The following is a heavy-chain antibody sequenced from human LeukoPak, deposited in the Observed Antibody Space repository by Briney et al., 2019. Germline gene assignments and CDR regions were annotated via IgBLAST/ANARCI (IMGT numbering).Heavy chain of an antibody. CDR3: ARDTTREYYFDY. CDR1: GGSISSYY. J-gene: IGHJ4*02. Sequence: PSETLSLTCTVSGGSISSYYWSWIRQPPGKGLEWIGYIYYSGSTNYNPSLKSRVTISVDTSKNQFSLKLSSATAADTAVYYCARDTTREYYFDYWGQGTLVTVSS. CDR2: IYYSGST. V-gene: IGHV4-59*01. D-gene: IGHD1-14*01.